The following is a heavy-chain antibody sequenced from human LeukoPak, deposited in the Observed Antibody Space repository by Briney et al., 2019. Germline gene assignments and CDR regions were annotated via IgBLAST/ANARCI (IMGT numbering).Heavy chain of an antibody. Sequence: GGSLRLSCAASGFTFSSYAMSWVRQAPGKGLEWVSAISGSGGSTYYADSVKGRFTISRDNSKNTLYLQMNSLRAEDTAVYYCAKEGQGYSGYDTGVVTTWGQGTLVTVSS. J-gene: IGHJ5*02. CDR3: AKEGQGYSGYDTGVVTT. CDR1: GFTFSSYA. D-gene: IGHD5-12*01. V-gene: IGHV3-23*01. CDR2: ISGSGGST.